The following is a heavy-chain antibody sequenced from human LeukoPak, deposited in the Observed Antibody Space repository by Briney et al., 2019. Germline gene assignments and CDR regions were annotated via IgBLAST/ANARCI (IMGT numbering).Heavy chain of an antibody. D-gene: IGHD6-19*01. CDR3: ARLRRDINDWYADDC. J-gene: IGHJ4*02. CDR2: ISITEGT. CDR1: GGSVNTYY. Sequence: SGTLSLTCSVSGGSVNTYYWSWIRQSAGKGLEWIGRISITEGTNYNPSLKSRVSMSVDASENQVSLKLGSVTAADTAVYYCARLRRDINDWYADDCWGQGTLVTVSS. V-gene: IGHV4-4*07.